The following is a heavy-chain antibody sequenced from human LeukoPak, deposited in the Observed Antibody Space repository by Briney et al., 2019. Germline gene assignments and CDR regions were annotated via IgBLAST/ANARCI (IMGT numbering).Heavy chain of an antibody. V-gene: IGHV3-53*01. Sequence: PGGSLRLSCAASGFTVNSNYMNWVRQAPGKGLEWVSVVYSDDTTYYADSVKGRFTISRDNSKNTLYLQMNNLRAEDTAVYYCARARTGDSDYWGQGTLVTVSS. CDR3: ARARTGDSDY. J-gene: IGHJ4*02. CDR2: VYSDDTT. D-gene: IGHD7-27*01. CDR1: GFTVNSNY.